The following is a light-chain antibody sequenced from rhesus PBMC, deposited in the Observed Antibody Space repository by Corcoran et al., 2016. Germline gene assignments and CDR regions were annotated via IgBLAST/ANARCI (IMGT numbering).Light chain of an antibody. V-gene: IGKV1-22*01. CDR1: QRINNF. Sequence: DIQMTQSPSSLSASIGDTVTISCRASQRINNFLAWYQQKPGKAPTLLIYRASHLQTGVPSRFSGSGSWTDFTLTITSLQSEDVTSYFCQHYMRGPLTFGGGTKVDLK. J-gene: IGKJ4*01. CDR3: QHYMRGPLT. CDR2: RAS.